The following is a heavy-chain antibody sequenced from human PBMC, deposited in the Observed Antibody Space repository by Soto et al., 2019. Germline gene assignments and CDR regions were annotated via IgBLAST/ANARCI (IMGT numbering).Heavy chain of an antibody. Sequence: QLQLQESGPGLVKPSETLSLTCTVSGGSISSNNCYWGWIRQPPGKGLEWIGSIYYSGSTYYNPSLKSRLTISVDTSKNQFSLKLNSVTAADTAMYYCTRRTITIYPDDSFDPWGQGTLVTVSS. D-gene: IGHD3-9*01. CDR3: TRRTITIYPDDSFDP. CDR1: GGSISSNNCY. CDR2: IYYSGST. J-gene: IGHJ5*02. V-gene: IGHV4-39*01.